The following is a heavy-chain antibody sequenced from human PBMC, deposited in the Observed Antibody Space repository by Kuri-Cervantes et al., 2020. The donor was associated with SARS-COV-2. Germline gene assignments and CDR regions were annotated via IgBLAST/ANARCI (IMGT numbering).Heavy chain of an antibody. D-gene: IGHD5-18*01. CDR2: IYYSGST. V-gene: IGHV4-59*01. CDR1: GGSISSYY. J-gene: IGHJ4*02. Sequence: GSLRLSCTVSGGSISSYYWSWIRQPPGKGLEWIGYIYYSGSTSYNPSLKSRVTISVDTSKDQFSLKLSSVTAADTAVYYCARGYSLIDYWGQGTLVTVSS. CDR3: ARGYSLIDY.